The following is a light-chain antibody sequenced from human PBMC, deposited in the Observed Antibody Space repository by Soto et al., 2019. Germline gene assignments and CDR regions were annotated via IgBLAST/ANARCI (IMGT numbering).Light chain of an antibody. J-gene: IGLJ1*01. CDR1: SSDVDDFKY. CDR2: EVS. CDR3: ASYTSDSTYV. V-gene: IGLV2-14*01. Sequence: QSALTQPASVSGSPGLSITISCTATSSDVDDFKYVSWYRQHPGRAPKLLIYEVSHRPSGISNRFSGSKSGNTASLAISGLQADDESDYYCASYTSDSTYVFGTGTKV.